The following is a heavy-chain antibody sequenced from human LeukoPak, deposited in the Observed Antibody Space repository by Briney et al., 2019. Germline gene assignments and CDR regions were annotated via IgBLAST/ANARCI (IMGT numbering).Heavy chain of an antibody. Sequence: HPGGSLRLSCEASGFTFNTCAMSWVRQAPGKGLEWVSAISESGSGTYYADSVKGRFTIPRDTSKNTLYLQMNSLRIDDTALYYCAKGVFGVNRAFDYWGQGTLVTVSS. V-gene: IGHV3-23*01. D-gene: IGHD3-3*01. CDR2: ISESGSGT. CDR1: GFTFNTCA. CDR3: AKGVFGVNRAFDY. J-gene: IGHJ4*02.